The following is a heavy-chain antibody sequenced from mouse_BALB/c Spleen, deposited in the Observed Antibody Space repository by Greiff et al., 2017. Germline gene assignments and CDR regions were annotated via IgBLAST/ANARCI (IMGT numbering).Heavy chain of an antibody. Sequence: QVQLQQSGAELVRPGTSVKVSCKASGYAFTNYLIEWVKQRPGQGLEWIGVINPGSGGTNYNEKFKGKATLTADKSSSTAYMQLSSLTSDDSAVYFCARSGDYDPFDYWGQGTTLTVSS. CDR3: ARSGDYDPFDY. J-gene: IGHJ2*01. CDR1: GYAFTNYL. D-gene: IGHD2-4*01. CDR2: INPGSGGT. V-gene: IGHV1-54*01.